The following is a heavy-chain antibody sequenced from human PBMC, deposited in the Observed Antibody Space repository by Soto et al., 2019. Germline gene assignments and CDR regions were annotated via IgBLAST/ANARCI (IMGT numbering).Heavy chain of an antibody. V-gene: IGHV1-3*01. CDR2: INAGNGNT. Sequence: ASVKVSCKASGYTFTSYAMHWVRQAPGQRLEWMGWINAGNGNTKYSQKFQGRVTITRDTSASTAYMELSSLRSEDTAVYYCARAKYYYDSHNWFDPWGQGTTVTVSS. J-gene: IGHJ5*01. D-gene: IGHD3-22*01. CDR3: ARAKYYYDSHNWFDP. CDR1: GYTFTSYA.